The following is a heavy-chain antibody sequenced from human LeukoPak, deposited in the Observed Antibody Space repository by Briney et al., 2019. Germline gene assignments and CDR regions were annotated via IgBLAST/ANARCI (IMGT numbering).Heavy chain of an antibody. V-gene: IGHV3-23*01. D-gene: IGHD3-3*01. J-gene: IGHJ3*02. CDR1: GFTFSSYA. CDR2: ISGSGGST. Sequence: GGSLRLSCAASGFTFSSYAMSWVRQAPGKGLEWVSAISGSGGSTYYADSVKGRFTTSRDNAKNSLYLQMNSLRAEDTAVYYCARAYYDFWSGYHHDAFDIWGQGTMVTVSS. CDR3: ARAYYDFWSGYHHDAFDI.